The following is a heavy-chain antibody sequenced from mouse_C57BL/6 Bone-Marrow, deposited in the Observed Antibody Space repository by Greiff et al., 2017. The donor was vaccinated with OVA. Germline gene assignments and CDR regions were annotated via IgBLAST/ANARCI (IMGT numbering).Heavy chain of an antibody. V-gene: IGHV10-1*01. Sequence: EVKLMESGGGLVQPKGSLKLSCAASGFSFNTYAMNWVRQAPGQGLEWVARICSKSNNYATYYADSVKDRFTISRDDSESMLYLQMDNLKTKDTAMYYCVRRGGSNYGWYFDVWGTGTTVTVSS. J-gene: IGHJ1*03. CDR1: GFSFNTYA. D-gene: IGHD2-5*01. CDR3: VRRGGSNYGWYFDV. CDR2: ICSKSNNYAT.